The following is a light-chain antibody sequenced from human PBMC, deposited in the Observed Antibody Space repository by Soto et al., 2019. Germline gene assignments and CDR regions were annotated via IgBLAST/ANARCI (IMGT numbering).Light chain of an antibody. CDR3: QEYGSSSTT. V-gene: IGKV3-20*01. CDR1: ESVTSSH. J-gene: IGKJ5*01. CDR2: GAS. Sequence: EIVLTQSPDTLSLSPGERATLSCRASESVTSSHLAWYQQKRGQAPRLLIYGASSRATDIPDRFSGSGSETDFALTISRLEPEDFAVYYCQEYGSSSTTFGQGTRLEIK.